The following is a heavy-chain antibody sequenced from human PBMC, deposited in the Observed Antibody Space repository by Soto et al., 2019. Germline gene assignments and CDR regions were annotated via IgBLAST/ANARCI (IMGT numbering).Heavy chain of an antibody. CDR3: AKDTSSSPYYMDV. D-gene: IGHD2-2*01. Sequence: GGSLRLSCAASGFTFSNFAMSWVRHAPGKGLEWVSEITGSTGTTYYADSVRGRFVISRDNSQNTLHLQMNSLRPEDTAVYYCAKDTSSSPYYMDVWGKGTTVTVSS. J-gene: IGHJ6*03. CDR1: GFTFSNFA. CDR2: ITGSTGTT. V-gene: IGHV3-23*01.